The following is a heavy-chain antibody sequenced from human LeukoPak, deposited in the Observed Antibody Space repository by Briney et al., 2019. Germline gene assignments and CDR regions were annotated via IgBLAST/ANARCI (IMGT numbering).Heavy chain of an antibody. CDR1: GGSFSGYY. J-gene: IGHJ4*02. CDR2: INHSGST. Sequence: SETLSLTCAVYGGSFSGYYWSWIRQPPGKGLEWIGEINHSGSTNYNPSLKSRVTISVDTSKNQFSLKLSSVTAADTAVYYCARANIAVAGVAIGYFDYWGQGTLVTVSS. CDR3: ARANIAVAGVAIGYFDY. V-gene: IGHV4-34*01. D-gene: IGHD6-19*01.